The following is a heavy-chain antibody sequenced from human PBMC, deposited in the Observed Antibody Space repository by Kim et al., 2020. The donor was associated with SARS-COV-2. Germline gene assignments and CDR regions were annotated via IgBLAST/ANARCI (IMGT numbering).Heavy chain of an antibody. CDR2: ISAYNGNT. CDR1: GYTFTSYG. CDR3: ARDRNEGYSYGLTQDYFDY. V-gene: IGHV1-18*01. Sequence: ASVKVSCKASGYTFTSYGISWVRQAPGQGLEWMGWISAYNGNTNYAQKLQGRVTMTTDTSTSTAYMELRSLRSDDTAVYYCARDRNEGYSYGLTQDYFDYWGQGTLVTVSS. J-gene: IGHJ4*02. D-gene: IGHD5-18*01.